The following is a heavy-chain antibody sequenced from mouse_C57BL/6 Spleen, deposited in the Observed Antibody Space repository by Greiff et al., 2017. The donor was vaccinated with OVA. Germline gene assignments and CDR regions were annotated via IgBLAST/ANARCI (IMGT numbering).Heavy chain of an antibody. CDR3: ARGGITRAMDY. J-gene: IGHJ4*01. Sequence: QVQLQQSGAELVKPGASVKISCKASGYAFSSYWMNWVKQRPGKGLEWIGQIYPGDGDTNYNGKFKGKATLTADKSSSTAYMQLSSLTSEDSAVYFCARGGITRAMDYWGQGTSVTVSS. V-gene: IGHV1-80*01. CDR2: IYPGDGDT. CDR1: GYAFSSYW. D-gene: IGHD1-1*01.